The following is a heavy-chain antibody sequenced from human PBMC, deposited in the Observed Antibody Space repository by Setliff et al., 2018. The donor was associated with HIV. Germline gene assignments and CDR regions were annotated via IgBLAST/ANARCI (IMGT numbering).Heavy chain of an antibody. D-gene: IGHD3-3*01. Sequence: PSETLSLTCSVSGGSISSRSYYWGWIRQPPGKGLAWIGTISYSGNTYYRPSLKSLVTISVDTSKNQFSLRLNSVTAADTAVYYCARQSGYTRGWDIFGVVAGSFDIWGLGTMVTVSS. CDR2: ISYSGNT. V-gene: IGHV4-39*01. CDR3: ARQSGYTRGWDIFGVVAGSFDI. J-gene: IGHJ3*02. CDR1: GGSISSRSYY.